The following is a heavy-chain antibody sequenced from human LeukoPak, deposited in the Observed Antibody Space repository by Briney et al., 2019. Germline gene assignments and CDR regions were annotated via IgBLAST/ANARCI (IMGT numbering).Heavy chain of an antibody. CDR2: ISKDGNNK. V-gene: IGHV3-30-3*01. CDR1: GFTFNTYA. Sequence: GGSLRLSCAASGFTFNTYAMHWVRQAPGKGLEWGSGISKDGNNKNYADSVKGRFTISRDNSKNTLYLQMNSLRTEDTAVYYCATTRGGNTRDFDYRGQGTLVTVSS. J-gene: IGHJ4*02. D-gene: IGHD3-10*01. CDR3: ATTRGGNTRDFDY.